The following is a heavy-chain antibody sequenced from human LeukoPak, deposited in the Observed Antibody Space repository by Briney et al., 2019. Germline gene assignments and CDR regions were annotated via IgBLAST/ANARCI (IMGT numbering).Heavy chain of an antibody. CDR3: ARGLYELAVARWLPEDGREYYFDY. D-gene: IGHD6-19*01. CDR2: MNPNSGNT. V-gene: IGHV1-8*03. CDR1: GYTFTSYD. Sequence: GSVKVSCKASGYTFTSYDINWVRQATGQGREWMGWMNPNSGNTAYAQKLQGRVTITRNTSISTAYMELSRLRSEDTAVYYCARGLYELAVARWLPEDGREYYFDYWGQGTLVTVSS. J-gene: IGHJ4*02.